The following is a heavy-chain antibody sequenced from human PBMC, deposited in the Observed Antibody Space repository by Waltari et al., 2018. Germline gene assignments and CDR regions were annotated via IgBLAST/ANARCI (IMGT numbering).Heavy chain of an antibody. Sequence: VQLQQWGAGLLKPSETLSLTCAVYGGSFSGYYWSWIRQPPGKGLEWVSAISGSGGSTYYADSVKGRFTISRDNSKNTLYLQMNSLRAEDTAVYYCAKLHSGYYIDYWGQGTLVTVSS. J-gene: IGHJ4*02. CDR2: ISGSGGST. D-gene: IGHD3-22*01. CDR3: AKLHSGYYIDY. V-gene: IGHV3-23*01. CDR1: GGSFSGYY.